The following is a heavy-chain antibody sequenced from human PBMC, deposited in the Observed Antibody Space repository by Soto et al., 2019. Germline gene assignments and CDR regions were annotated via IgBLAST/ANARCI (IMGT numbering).Heavy chain of an antibody. J-gene: IGHJ4*02. CDR1: GYPFTTYA. CDR2: INAGNGNT. D-gene: IGHD7-27*01. V-gene: IGHV1-3*01. CDR3: ARSMKTGKNFDY. Sequence: ASVKVSCKTSGYPFTTYAMHWVRQAPGQRLEWMRWINAGNGNTKYSQKYQDRVTISRDTAASRAYMELRSPRADHTAVYECARSMKTGKNFDYWGQGTLVAVSS.